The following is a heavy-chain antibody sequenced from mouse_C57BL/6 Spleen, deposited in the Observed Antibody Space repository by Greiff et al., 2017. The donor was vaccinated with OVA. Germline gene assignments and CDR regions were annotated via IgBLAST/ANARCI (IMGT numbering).Heavy chain of an antibody. D-gene: IGHD2-4*01. CDR1: GYTFTSYG. Sequence: VKLMESGAELARPGASVKLSCKASGYTFTSYGISWVKQRTGQGLEWIGEIYPRSGNTYYNEKFKGKATLTADKSSSTAYMELRSLTSEDSAVYFCARYDYDDYFDYWGQGTTLTVSS. CDR3: ARYDYDDYFDY. J-gene: IGHJ2*01. V-gene: IGHV1-81*01. CDR2: IYPRSGNT.